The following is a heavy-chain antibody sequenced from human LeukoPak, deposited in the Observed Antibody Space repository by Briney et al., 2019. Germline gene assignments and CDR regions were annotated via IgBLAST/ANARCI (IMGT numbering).Heavy chain of an antibody. V-gene: IGHV3-23*01. D-gene: IGHD3-22*01. CDR3: AKVGGDSKYYYYYMDV. CDR1: GFTFSSYA. Sequence: GGSLRLSCAASGFTFSSYAMSWVRQAPGKGLEWVSAISGSGGSTYYADSVKGRFTISRDNSKNTLYLQMNSLRAEDTAVYYCAKVGGDSKYYYYYMDVWGKGTTVTVSS. J-gene: IGHJ6*03. CDR2: ISGSGGST.